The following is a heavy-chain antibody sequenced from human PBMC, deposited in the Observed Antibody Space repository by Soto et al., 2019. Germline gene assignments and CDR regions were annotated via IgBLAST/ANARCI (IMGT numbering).Heavy chain of an antibody. CDR1: GGTFSTYA. CDR2: IIPMFGTA. CDR3: AKGLETTVTKCFDN. Sequence: QVQLVQSGAEVKKPGSSVKVSCKASGGTFSTYAISWVRQAPGQGLEWMGEIIPMFGTANYAQKFHGRVTITADESTSTADMELSGLRSQDTAVYYCAKGLETTVTKCFDNWGQGTLVTVSS. J-gene: IGHJ4*02. V-gene: IGHV1-69*01. D-gene: IGHD4-17*01.